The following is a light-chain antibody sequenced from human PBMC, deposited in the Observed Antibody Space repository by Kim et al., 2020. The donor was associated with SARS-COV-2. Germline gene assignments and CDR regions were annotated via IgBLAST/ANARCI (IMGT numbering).Light chain of an antibody. CDR3: QQRNNWPPVT. Sequence: STGERATLACRASPSVSNYLAWYQQRPGQAPRLLIYDASNRATGIPARFSGSGSGTDFTLTISSLEPEDFAVYYCQQRNNWPPVTFGGGTKVDIK. J-gene: IGKJ4*01. CDR1: PSVSNY. CDR2: DAS. V-gene: IGKV3-11*01.